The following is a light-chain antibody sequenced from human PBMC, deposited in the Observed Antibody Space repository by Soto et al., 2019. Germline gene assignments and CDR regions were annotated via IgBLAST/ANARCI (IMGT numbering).Light chain of an antibody. V-gene: IGKV1-5*01. CDR1: QSISNW. CDR3: QQYSIYWT. J-gene: IGKJ1*01. CDR2: DAS. Sequence: DIQMTQSPSTLSASVGDRVAITCRASQSISNWLAWFQQKPGKAPKLLIYDASTLESGVPSRFSGSGSGTEFTLTINGLQPDDFATYYCQQYSIYWTFGQGTKVEIK.